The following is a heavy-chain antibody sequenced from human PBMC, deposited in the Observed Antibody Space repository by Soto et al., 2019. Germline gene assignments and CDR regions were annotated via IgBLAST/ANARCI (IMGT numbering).Heavy chain of an antibody. V-gene: IGHV3-72*01. J-gene: IGHJ4*02. CDR2: IKDKPRSYTT. Sequence: GGSHRLSSISSGLPLRAHYMDWVRQAPGKGLEWVGRIKDKPRSYTTDYADSVKGRFTISRDDSKNSVYLQMNSLTTEDTATYYCADLTWSGNYFPWGQGTLVTVSS. CDR1: GLPLRAHY. D-gene: IGHD3-3*01. CDR3: ADLTWSGNYFP.